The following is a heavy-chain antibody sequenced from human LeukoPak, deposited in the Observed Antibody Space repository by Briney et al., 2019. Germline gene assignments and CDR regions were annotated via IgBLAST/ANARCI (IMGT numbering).Heavy chain of an antibody. CDR2: INHSGST. Sequence: SSETLSLTCAVYGGSFSGYYWSWIRQPPGKGLEWIGEINHSGSTNYNPSLKSRVTISVDTSKNQFSLKLSSVTAADTAVYYCARGGYCSGGSCYFSWFDPWGQGTLVTVSS. V-gene: IGHV4-34*01. D-gene: IGHD2-15*01. CDR1: GGSFSGYY. CDR3: ARGGYCSGGSCYFSWFDP. J-gene: IGHJ5*02.